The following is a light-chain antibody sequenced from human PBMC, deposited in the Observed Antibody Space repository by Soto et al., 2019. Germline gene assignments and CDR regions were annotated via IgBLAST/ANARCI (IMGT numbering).Light chain of an antibody. CDR1: QVISNY. CDR3: QKYNSAPWT. V-gene: IGKV1-27*01. J-gene: IGKJ1*01. Sequence: DIQMTQSPSSLSASVGHRVTITCRASQVISNYLAWYQQKPGKVPRLLIYTASTLQSGVPSRFSGSGSGTDFTLTISSLQPEDVATYYCQKYNSAPWTFGQGTKVEIK. CDR2: TAS.